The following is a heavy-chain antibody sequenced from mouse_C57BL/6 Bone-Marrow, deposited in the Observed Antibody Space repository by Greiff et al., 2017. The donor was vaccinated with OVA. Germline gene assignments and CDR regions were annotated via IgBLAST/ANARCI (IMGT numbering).Heavy chain of an antibody. D-gene: IGHD2-4*01. CDR3: ARGGGLRRGFDY. J-gene: IGHJ2*01. V-gene: IGHV1-53*01. CDR1: GYTFTSYW. Sequence: QVQLQQPGTELMKPGASVKLSCKASGYTFTSYWMHWVKQRPGQGLEWIGNINPSNGGTNYNEKFKSKATLTVDKSSSTAYMQLSSLTSEDSAVYYCARGGGLRRGFDYWGQGTTLTVSS. CDR2: INPSNGGT.